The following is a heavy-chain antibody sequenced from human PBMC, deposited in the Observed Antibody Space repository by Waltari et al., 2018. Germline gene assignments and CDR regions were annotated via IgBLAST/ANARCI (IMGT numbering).Heavy chain of an antibody. CDR3: ARGLSKVADY. CDR2: IYDSETI. Sequence: QVQLQESGPGLAKPSEPLSLTCAVSGYSISSNYFWGWVRQPPGKGLEWIGHIYDSETIFYNPSLKSRVTISLDTSKNHFSLKLSSLTAADTAVYFCARGLSKVADYWGQGILVTVSS. CDR1: GYSISSNYF. D-gene: IGHD1-26*01. J-gene: IGHJ4*02. V-gene: IGHV4-38-2*01.